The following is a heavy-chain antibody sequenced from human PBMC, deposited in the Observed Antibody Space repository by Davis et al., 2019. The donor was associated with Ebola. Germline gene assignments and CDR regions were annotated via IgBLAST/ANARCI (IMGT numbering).Heavy chain of an antibody. V-gene: IGHV4-39*01. CDR1: GGFVSSGGYS. Sequence: SETLSLTCGVSGGFVSSGGYSWGWIRQPPGKGLEWIGSIYYGGNTYYNPSLKSRVTISVDRPKNRFSLRPDSVTAADTAVYYCASLDITLTKNYYAFDMWGQGTVVTVSS. CDR2: IYYGGNT. J-gene: IGHJ3*02. CDR3: ASLDITLTKNYYAFDM. D-gene: IGHD4-17*01.